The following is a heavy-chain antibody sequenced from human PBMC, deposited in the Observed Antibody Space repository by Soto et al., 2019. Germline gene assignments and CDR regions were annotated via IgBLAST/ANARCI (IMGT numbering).Heavy chain of an antibody. J-gene: IGHJ1*01. CDR2: INPSGGST. CDR3: AREGGYGGVAAPLFPSEYFQH. CDR1: GYTFTSYY. V-gene: IGHV1-46*03. Sequence: QVQLVQSGAEVKKPGASVKVSCKASGYTFTSYYMHWVRKAPGQGLEWMGIINPSGGSTSYAQKCPGRVTMTRDTSTSTVYMELSSLRSEDTAVYYCAREGGYGGVAAPLFPSEYFQHWGQGTLVTVSS. D-gene: IGHD2-15*01.